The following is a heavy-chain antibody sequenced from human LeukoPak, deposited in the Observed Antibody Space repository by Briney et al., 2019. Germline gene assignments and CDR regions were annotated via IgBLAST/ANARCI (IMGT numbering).Heavy chain of an antibody. Sequence: PSETLSLTCTVSSGSISSYYWSWIRHPPGKGLEWIGYVYYSGSANYNPSLKSRVTISVDTSKNQFSLKLSSVTAADTAVYYCARHEKLGQFDYWGQGTLVTVSS. J-gene: IGHJ4*02. CDR1: SGSISSYY. D-gene: IGHD3-10*01. V-gene: IGHV4-59*08. CDR2: VYYSGSA. CDR3: ARHEKLGQFDY.